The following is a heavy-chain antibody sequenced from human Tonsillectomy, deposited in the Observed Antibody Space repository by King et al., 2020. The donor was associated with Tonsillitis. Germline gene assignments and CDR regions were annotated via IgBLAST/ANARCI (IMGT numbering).Heavy chain of an antibody. CDR3: AKGVCSGGSCYSGFDY. CDR2: ISGSGGST. V-gene: IGHV3-23*04. Sequence: VQLVESGGGLVQPGGSLRLSCAASGFTFSSYAMSWVRQAPGKGLEWVSAISGSGGSTYYADSVKGRFTISRENSKNTLYLQMNSLRAEDTAVYYCAKGVCSGGSCYSGFDYWGQGTLVTVSS. CDR1: GFTFSSYA. J-gene: IGHJ4*02. D-gene: IGHD2-15*01.